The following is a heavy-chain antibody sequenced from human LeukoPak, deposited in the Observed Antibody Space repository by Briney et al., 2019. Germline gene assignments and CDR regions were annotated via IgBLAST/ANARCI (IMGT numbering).Heavy chain of an antibody. Sequence: SETLSLTCTVSGGSISSYYRSWIRQPPGKGLEWIGYIYYSGSTNYNPSLKSRVTISVDTSKNQFSLKLSSVTAADTAVYYCARVRYYYDSSGYYYYYYGMDVWGQGTTVTVSS. J-gene: IGHJ6*02. CDR3: ARVRYYYDSSGYYYYYYGMDV. D-gene: IGHD3-22*01. CDR2: IYYSGST. V-gene: IGHV4-59*01. CDR1: GGSISSYY.